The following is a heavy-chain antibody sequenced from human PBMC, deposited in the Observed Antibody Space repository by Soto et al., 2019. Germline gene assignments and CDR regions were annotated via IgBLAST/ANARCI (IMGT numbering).Heavy chain of an antibody. Sequence: QVQLQESGPGLVKPSQTLSLTCTVSGGSISSGDYYWSWIRQPPGKGLEWIGYIFYSGSTFYNPSLKSRVTISVHMSKNQFSLKLSSVTAADTAVYYCAREYLGGSFSERGNFDCWGQGTLVTVSS. CDR3: AREYLGGSFSERGNFDC. V-gene: IGHV4-30-4*01. D-gene: IGHD1-26*01. CDR2: IFYSGST. J-gene: IGHJ4*02. CDR1: GGSISSGDYY.